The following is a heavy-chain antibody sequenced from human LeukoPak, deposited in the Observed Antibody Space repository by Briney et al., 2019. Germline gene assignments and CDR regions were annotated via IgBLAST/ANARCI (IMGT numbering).Heavy chain of an antibody. CDR3: ARDPGWVYSGSYEGAFDI. CDR2: IYTSGST. Sequence: SETLSLTCTVSGGSISSYYWSWIRQPAGKGLEWIGRIYTSGSTNYNPSLKSRVTMSVDTSKNQFSLKLSSVTAADTAVYYCARDPGWVYSGSYEGAFDIWGQGTMVTVSS. CDR1: GGSISSYY. J-gene: IGHJ3*02. D-gene: IGHD1-26*01. V-gene: IGHV4-4*07.